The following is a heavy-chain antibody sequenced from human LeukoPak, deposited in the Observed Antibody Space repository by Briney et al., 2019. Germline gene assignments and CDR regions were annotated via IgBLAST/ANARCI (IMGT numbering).Heavy chain of an antibody. CDR2: IGAGGTFT. V-gene: IGHV3-23*01. CDR3: ARDDNVAADGGY. J-gene: IGHJ4*02. Sequence: GGSLRLSCTASGFTFSSYAMNWVRQAPGKGLEWVSGIGAGGTFTYYADSVKGRFTISRDNSKNTLYLQMDSLRAEDTAIYYCARDDNVAADGGYWGQGTRVTVSS. CDR1: GFTFSSYA. D-gene: IGHD6-13*01.